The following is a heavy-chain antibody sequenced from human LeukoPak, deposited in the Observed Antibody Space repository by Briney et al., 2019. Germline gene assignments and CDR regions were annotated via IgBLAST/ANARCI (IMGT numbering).Heavy chain of an antibody. V-gene: IGHV1-18*01. CDR3: ARAHYYDSSGYVADY. CDR1: GYTFTSYG. Sequence: ASVKVSCKASGYTFTSYGISWVRQAPGQGLEWMGWISAYNGNTNYAQKLQGRVTMTTDTSTSTAYMELRSLRSDDTAAYYCARAHYYDSSGYVADYWGQGTLVTVSS. J-gene: IGHJ4*02. CDR2: ISAYNGNT. D-gene: IGHD3-22*01.